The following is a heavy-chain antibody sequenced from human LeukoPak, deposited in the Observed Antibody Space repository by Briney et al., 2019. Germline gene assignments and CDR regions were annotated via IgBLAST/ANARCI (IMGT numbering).Heavy chain of an antibody. CDR1: GGTFSSYA. D-gene: IGHD5-24*01. CDR3: ARGTMATITAH. Sequence: SAVNVSCKASGGTFSSYAISWVRQAPGQGLEWMGRIIPIFGTANYAQKFQGRVTITTDESTSTAYMEQSYLRSEDTAVYYCARGTMATITAHWGQGTLVTVSS. CDR2: IIPIFGTA. J-gene: IGHJ4*02. V-gene: IGHV1-69*05.